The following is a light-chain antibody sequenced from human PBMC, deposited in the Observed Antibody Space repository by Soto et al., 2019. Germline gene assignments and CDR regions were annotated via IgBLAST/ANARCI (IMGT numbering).Light chain of an antibody. CDR2: EVF. J-gene: IGLJ1*01. CDR1: SSDVGGYNY. CDR3: SSYAGSNNFDV. V-gene: IGLV2-8*01. Sequence: QSALTQPPSASGSPGQSVTISCTGTSSDVGGYNYVSWYQQHQGKAPKLMIYEVFKRPSGVPDRFSGSKSGNTASLTVSGLQAEDEADYYCSSYAGSNNFDVFGTGTKLTVL.